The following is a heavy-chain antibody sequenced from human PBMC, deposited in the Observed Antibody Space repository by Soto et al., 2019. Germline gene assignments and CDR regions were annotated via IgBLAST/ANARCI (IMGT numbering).Heavy chain of an antibody. CDR1: GFTFRKYA. J-gene: IGHJ3*02. D-gene: IGHD2-8*02. CDR3: ARGKGTGVTRVGAFDI. V-gene: IGHV3-23*01. Sequence: EVQLLESGGGLVQPGGSLRLSCAASGFTFRKYATSWVRQAPGKGLDWVSGISDSGFTTYSADSVKGRFTISRDNSKNSLYLQMNSLRAGDTAVYYCARGKGTGVTRVGAFDIWGQGIMVTVSS. CDR2: ISDSGFTT.